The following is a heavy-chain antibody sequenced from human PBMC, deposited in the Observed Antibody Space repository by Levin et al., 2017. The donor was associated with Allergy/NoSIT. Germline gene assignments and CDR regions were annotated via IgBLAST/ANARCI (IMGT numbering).Heavy chain of an antibody. CDR3: ASGRFDYSDDSGMGY. CDR1: GFIFINYA. Sequence: LGESLKISCAASGFIFINYAMTWVRQAPGKGLEWVSTISGSGGRTYYADSVKGRFTISRDNSKNIMYLQMNSLRAEDTAIYYYASGRFDYSDDSGMGYWGQGTLVTVSS. CDR2: ISGSGGRT. D-gene: IGHD4-17*01. V-gene: IGHV3-23*01. J-gene: IGHJ4*02.